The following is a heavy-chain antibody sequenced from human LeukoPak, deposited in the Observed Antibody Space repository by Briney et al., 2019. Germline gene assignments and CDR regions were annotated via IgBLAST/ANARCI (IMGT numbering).Heavy chain of an antibody. J-gene: IGHJ4*02. CDR2: IIPILGIA. CDR3: SRDPAGDYVVD. Sequence: SVKVSCTASGCTFSSYTINWVRQAPGQGLEWMGRIIPILGIANYAQKFQGRVTITADKSTSTAYMELSSLRSEDTAVYYCSRDPAGDYVVDWGQGTLVTVSS. CDR1: GCTFSSYT. V-gene: IGHV1-69*04. D-gene: IGHD4-17*01.